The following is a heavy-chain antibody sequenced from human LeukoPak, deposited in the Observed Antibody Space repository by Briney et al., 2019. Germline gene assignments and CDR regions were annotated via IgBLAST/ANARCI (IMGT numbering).Heavy chain of an antibody. CDR1: GFTVRSNY. D-gene: IGHD6-13*01. CDR3: ARDHARSIAAIGL. V-gene: IGHV3-66*01. J-gene: IGHJ4*02. Sequence: GGSLRLSCEASGFTVRSNYMTWVRQAPGKGLEWVSVIDRGDETYYADSVKARFTISRDSSKNTLYLQMNSLRVEDTAVYYCARDHARSIAAIGLWGLGTLVTVSS. CDR2: IDRGDET.